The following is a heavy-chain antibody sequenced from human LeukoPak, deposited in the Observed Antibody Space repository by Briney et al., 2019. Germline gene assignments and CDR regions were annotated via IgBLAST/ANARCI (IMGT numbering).Heavy chain of an antibody. CDR3: ARLIGAVGAQGGDFDV. D-gene: IGHD1-26*01. Sequence: SETLSLTCTVSGGSISSSSYSWGWIRQPPGKGLEWIGSIYHSGSTHYNPSLRSRVTISIDTSTNQFSLKMSSVTAADTAVFYCARLIGAVGAQGGDFDVWGQGAMVTVSS. J-gene: IGHJ3*01. CDR2: IYHSGST. CDR1: GGSISSSSYS. V-gene: IGHV4-39*01.